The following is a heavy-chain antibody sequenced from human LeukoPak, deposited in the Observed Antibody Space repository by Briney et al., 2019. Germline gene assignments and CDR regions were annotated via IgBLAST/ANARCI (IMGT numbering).Heavy chain of an antibody. D-gene: IGHD3-10*01. Sequence: ASVKVSCKTSGYTFTSYGFSWVRQAPGQGLEWMGWISAYDGNTNSAQKFQGRVTMTTDTSTSTAYMELRSLRSDDTAVYYCAREGYGWGKGYFDYGGQGPLVTVSS. CDR2: ISAYDGNT. J-gene: IGHJ4*02. CDR3: AREGYGWGKGYFDY. CDR1: GYTFTSYG. V-gene: IGHV1-18*01.